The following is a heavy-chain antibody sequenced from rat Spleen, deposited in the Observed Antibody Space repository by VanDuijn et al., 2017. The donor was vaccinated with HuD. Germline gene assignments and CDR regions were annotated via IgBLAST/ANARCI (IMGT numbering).Heavy chain of an antibody. V-gene: IGHV5-25*01. J-gene: IGHJ3*01. D-gene: IGHD4-3*01. Sequence: EVQLVESGGGLVQPGRSMRLSCAASGFTFNDYYMAWVRQAPEKGLEWVASISPGGGNTYYRDSVKGRFTVSRDNAKSTLYLQMDSLRSEDTATFYCVRQDTSGYSNWFTYWGQGTLVTVSS. CDR1: GFTFNDYY. CDR3: VRQDTSGYSNWFTY. CDR2: ISPGGGNT.